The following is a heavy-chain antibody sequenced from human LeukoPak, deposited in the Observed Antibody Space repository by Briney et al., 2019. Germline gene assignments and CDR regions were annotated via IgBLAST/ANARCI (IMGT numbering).Heavy chain of an antibody. CDR3: ARRYCSGGSCYTFDY. CDR2: ISSSSSYI. J-gene: IGHJ4*02. V-gene: IGHV3-21*01. CDR1: GCTFSSYS. Sequence: KPGGSLRLSCAASGCTFSSYSMNWVRQAPGKGLEWVSSISSSSSYIYYADSVKGRFTISRDNAKNSLYLQMNSLRAEDTAVYYCARRYCSGGSCYTFDYWGQGTLVTVSS. D-gene: IGHD2-15*01.